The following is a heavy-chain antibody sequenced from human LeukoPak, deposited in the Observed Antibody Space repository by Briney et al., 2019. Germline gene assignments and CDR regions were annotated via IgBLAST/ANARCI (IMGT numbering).Heavy chain of an antibody. CDR1: GGSISSYY. D-gene: IGHD3-22*01. J-gene: IGHJ4*02. Sequence: SETLSLTCTVSGGSISSYYWSWIRRPPGTGLEWIGYIHYSGSTNYNPSLKSRVTISVDTPKNQFSLKLSSVTAADTAVYYCARVRDKSGYFYDFDYWGQGTLVTVSS. CDR3: ARVRDKSGYFYDFDY. CDR2: IHYSGST. V-gene: IGHV4-59*01.